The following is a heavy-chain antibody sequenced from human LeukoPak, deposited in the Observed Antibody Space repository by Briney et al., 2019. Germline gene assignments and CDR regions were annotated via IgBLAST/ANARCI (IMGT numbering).Heavy chain of an antibody. V-gene: IGHV3-23*01. CDR2: LIGSSGST. CDR1: GFTSSNYA. J-gene: IGHJ4*02. CDR3: AKGAYDYIEMGYFDS. Sequence: GGSLRLSCAASGFTSSNYAMNWVRQAPGKGLEWVSVLIGSSGSTDYADSVKGRFTISRDNSKNTVFLQMNSLRAEDTAIYYCAKGAYDYIEMGYFDSWGQGTPVTVSS. D-gene: IGHD5-12*01.